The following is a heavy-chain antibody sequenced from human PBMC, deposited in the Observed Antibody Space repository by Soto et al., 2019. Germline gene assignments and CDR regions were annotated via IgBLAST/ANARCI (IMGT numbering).Heavy chain of an antibody. CDR1: GGSISSTNW. V-gene: IGHV4-4*02. CDR2: IYHSGST. D-gene: IGHD6-13*01. J-gene: IGHJ4*02. CDR3: ARDRTPAAAAPGLDF. Sequence: QVQLQESGPGLLKPSGTLSLTCAVSGGSISSTNWWSWVRQPPGKGLEWIGEIYHSGSTHYNPSLKSRVTISVDKSKKEFSLKLTSLTAADTAVYYCARDRTPAAAAPGLDFWGQGTLVTVSS.